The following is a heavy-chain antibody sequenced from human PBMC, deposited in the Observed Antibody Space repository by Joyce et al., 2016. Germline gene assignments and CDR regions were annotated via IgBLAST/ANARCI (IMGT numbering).Heavy chain of an antibody. V-gene: IGHV4-39*01. J-gene: IGHJ4*02. Sequence: QLQLQESGPGLVKPSETLSLTCTVSGGSISSSGYYWAWIRQPPGKGLEWIGSIYYTGSTFHTPSLNSRVTISVDTSKNQFSLNLRSVTAADTAVYYCARGYCSGGSCYQGDFWGQGTQVTVSS. CDR3: ARGYCSGGSCYQGDF. CDR2: IYYTGST. CDR1: GGSISSSGYY. D-gene: IGHD2-15*01.